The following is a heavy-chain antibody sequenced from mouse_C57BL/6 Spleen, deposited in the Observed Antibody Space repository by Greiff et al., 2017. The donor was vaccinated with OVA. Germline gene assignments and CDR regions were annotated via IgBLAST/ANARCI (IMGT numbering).Heavy chain of an antibody. V-gene: IGHV3-6*01. CDR1: GYSITSGYY. J-gene: IGHJ3*01. D-gene: IGHD3-2*02. CDR2: ISYDGSN. CDR3: ARGGDSSGYLFAY. Sequence: ESGPGLVKPSQSLSLTCSVTGYSITSGYYWNWIRQFPGNKLEWMGYISYDGSNNYNPSLKNRISITRDTSKNQFFLKLNSVTTEDTATYYCARGGDSSGYLFAYWGQGTLVTVSA.